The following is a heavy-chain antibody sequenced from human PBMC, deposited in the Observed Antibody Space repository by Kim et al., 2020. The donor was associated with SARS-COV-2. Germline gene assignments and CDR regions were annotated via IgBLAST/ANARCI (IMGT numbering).Heavy chain of an antibody. CDR3: ARSGPPFYFDY. Sequence: RTNYNPALKSRVTISADTSKNQFSLKLSSVTAADTAVYYCARSGPPFYFDYWGQGTLVTVSS. CDR2: RT. D-gene: IGHD3-10*01. V-gene: IGHV4-39*01. J-gene: IGHJ4*02.